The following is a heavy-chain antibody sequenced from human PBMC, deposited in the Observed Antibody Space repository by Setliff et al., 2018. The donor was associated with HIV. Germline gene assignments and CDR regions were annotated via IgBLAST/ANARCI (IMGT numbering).Heavy chain of an antibody. D-gene: IGHD4-17*01. Sequence: SETLSLTCTVSGGSITSSYWSWIRQPAGKGLEWIGRIYTSGSTNYNPSLKSRVTMSIDTSKKQFSLKLASVTAADTAVYYCAAKKSGDYPFNWGQGTLVTVSS. CDR2: IYTSGST. J-gene: IGHJ4*02. CDR1: GGSITSSY. V-gene: IGHV4-4*07. CDR3: AAKKSGDYPFN.